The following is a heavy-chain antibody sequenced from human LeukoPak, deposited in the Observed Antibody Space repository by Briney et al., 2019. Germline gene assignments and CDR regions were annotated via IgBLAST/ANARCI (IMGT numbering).Heavy chain of an antibody. V-gene: IGHV4-4*07. CDR3: ARTMVRGAPGALPH. D-gene: IGHD3-10*01. CDR1: GGSIGTYY. J-gene: IGHJ1*01. Sequence: KTSETLSLTCSVSGGSIGTYYWSWIRQPAGEGLEWIGRIYTGGSTNYNPSLKSRVTISLDTSKNQFSLRLSSVTAADTAVYYCARTMVRGAPGALPHWGQGTLVTVSS. CDR2: IYTGGST.